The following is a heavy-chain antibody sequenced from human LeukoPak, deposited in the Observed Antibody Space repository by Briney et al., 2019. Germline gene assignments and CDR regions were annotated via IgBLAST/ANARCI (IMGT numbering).Heavy chain of an antibody. CDR1: GFTFSSYS. V-gene: IGHV3-21*01. D-gene: IGHD6-6*01. CDR2: ISSSSSYI. J-gene: IGHJ4*02. Sequence: GGSLRLSCAASGFTFSSYSMNWVRQAPGKGLEWVSSISSSSSYIYYADSVKGRFTISRDNAKNSLYLQMNSLRAEDTAVYYCAREIRSSIAEPTDYWGQETLVTVSS. CDR3: AREIRSSIAEPTDY.